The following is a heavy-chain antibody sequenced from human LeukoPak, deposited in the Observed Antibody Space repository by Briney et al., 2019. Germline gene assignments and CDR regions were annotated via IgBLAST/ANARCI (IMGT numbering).Heavy chain of an antibody. D-gene: IGHD2-15*01. CDR3: AKNSHPRAVAATGFDY. CDR1: GFTVSSNY. V-gene: IGHV3-53*05. Sequence: GGSLRLSCAASGFTVSSNYMSWVRQAPGKGLEWVSVIYSGGSTYYADSVKGRFTISRDNSKNTLYLQMNSLRAEDTAVYYCAKNSHPRAVAATGFDYWGQGTLVTVSS. J-gene: IGHJ4*02. CDR2: IYSGGST.